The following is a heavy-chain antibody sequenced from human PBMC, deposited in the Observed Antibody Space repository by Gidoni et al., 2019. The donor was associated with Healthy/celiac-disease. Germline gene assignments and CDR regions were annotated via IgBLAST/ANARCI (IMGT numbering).Heavy chain of an antibody. D-gene: IGHD3-16*01. CDR1: GFTFRSYG. J-gene: IGHJ4*02. Sequence: QAQLVESGVCVVQPGSSLRLHCSASGFTFRSYGMHWVRQAPGKGLEWVAVISYDGSNKYYADYVKGRFTISRDNSKNTLYLQMNSLRAEDTAVYYCARDAAPGLGGYYFDYWGQGTLVTVSS. CDR2: ISYDGSNK. V-gene: IGHV3-30*03. CDR3: ARDAAPGLGGYYFDY.